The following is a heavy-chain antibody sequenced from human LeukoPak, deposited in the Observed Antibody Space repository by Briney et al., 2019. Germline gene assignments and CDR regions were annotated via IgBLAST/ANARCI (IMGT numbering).Heavy chain of an antibody. Sequence: GASVKVSCKASGGTFSSYAISWVRQAPGQGLEWMGGVIPIFGTANYAQKFQGRVTITADKSTSTAYMELSSLRSEDTAVYYCARGRLDWNYGYYYYMDVWGKGTTVTVSS. J-gene: IGHJ6*03. CDR2: VIPIFGTA. CDR1: GGTFSSYA. V-gene: IGHV1-69*06. D-gene: IGHD1-7*01. CDR3: ARGRLDWNYGYYYYMDV.